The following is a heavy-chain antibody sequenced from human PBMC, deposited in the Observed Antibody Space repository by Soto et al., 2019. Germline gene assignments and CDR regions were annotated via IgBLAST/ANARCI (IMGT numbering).Heavy chain of an antibody. Sequence: VQLVESGGGVVQPGRSLRHSCAASGFTFSSYAMHWVRQAPGKGLEWVAVISYDGSNKYYADSVKGRFTISRDNSKNTLYLQMNSLRAEDTAVYYCARDFDYWGQGTLVTVSS. V-gene: IGHV3-30-3*01. CDR3: ARDFDY. J-gene: IGHJ4*02. CDR2: ISYDGSNK. CDR1: GFTFSSYA.